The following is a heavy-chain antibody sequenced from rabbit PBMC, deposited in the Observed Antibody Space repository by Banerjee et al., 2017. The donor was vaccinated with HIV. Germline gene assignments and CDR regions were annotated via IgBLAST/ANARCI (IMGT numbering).Heavy chain of an antibody. CDR3: TRSPAGSSYTL. Sequence: QEQLEESGGDLVKPEGSLTLTCKASGFSFSSSYWMCWVRQAPGKGLELIACIGTSSANTWYASWAKGRFPISKTSSTTVTLQMTSLTAADTATYFCTRSPAGSSYTLWGQGTLVTVS. V-gene: IGHV1S45*01. CDR2: IGTSSANT. J-gene: IGHJ4*01. CDR1: GFSFSSSYW. D-gene: IGHD8-1*01.